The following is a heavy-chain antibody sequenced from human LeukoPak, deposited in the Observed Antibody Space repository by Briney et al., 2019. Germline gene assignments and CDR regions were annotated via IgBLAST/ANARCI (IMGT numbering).Heavy chain of an antibody. Sequence: PGGSLRLSCTASRVTFSGYTMNWVRQAPGKGLESVSSISSRSSDIYYAASVKGRFTISRDNARNSLYLQMSSLRAEDTAVYYCARALYYDILTGYQTHTYYFDYWGQGTQVTVSS. J-gene: IGHJ4*02. D-gene: IGHD3-9*01. V-gene: IGHV3-21*01. CDR3: ARALYYDILTGYQTHTYYFDY. CDR2: ISSRSSDI. CDR1: RVTFSGYT.